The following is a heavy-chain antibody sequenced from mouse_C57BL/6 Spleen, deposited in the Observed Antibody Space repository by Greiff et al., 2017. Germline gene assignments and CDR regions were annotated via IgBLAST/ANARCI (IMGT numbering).Heavy chain of an antibody. D-gene: IGHD1-1*01. CDR3: ARPSYYGSSYSHWYFDV. Sequence: EVMLVESGPELVKPGASVKISCKASGYSFTGYYMNWVKQSPEKSLEWIGEINPSTGGTTYNQKFKAKATLTVDKSSSTAYMQLKSLTSEDSAVYYCARPSYYGSSYSHWYFDVWGTGTTVTVSS. J-gene: IGHJ1*03. CDR1: GYSFTGYY. CDR2: INPSTGGT. V-gene: IGHV1-42*01.